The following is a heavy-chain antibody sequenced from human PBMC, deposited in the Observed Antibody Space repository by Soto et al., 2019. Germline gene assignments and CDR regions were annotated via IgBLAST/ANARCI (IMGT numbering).Heavy chain of an antibody. CDR2: IRSKADGGTT. CDR3: TTGNY. V-gene: IGHV3-15*01. Sequence: EAQLVEAGGGLVKPGGSLRLSCAASGFTLSNAWMSWVRQAPGKGLEWLGRIRSKADGGTTDYVAPVKGRFTISRDDSENTLYLQMNSLKTEDTAVYYCTTGNYWGQGTLVTVSS. J-gene: IGHJ4*02. CDR1: GFTLSNAW.